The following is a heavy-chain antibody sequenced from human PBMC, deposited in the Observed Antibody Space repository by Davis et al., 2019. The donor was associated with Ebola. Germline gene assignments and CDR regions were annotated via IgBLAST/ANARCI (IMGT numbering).Heavy chain of an antibody. Sequence: ASVTVSCKASGYTFTSYGISWVRQAPGQGLEWMGWISAYNGNTNYAQKLQGRVTMTTDTSTSTAYMELRSLRSDDTAVYYCARDRRVLPRAPKYGMDVWGQGTTVTVSS. J-gene: IGHJ6*02. CDR2: ISAYNGNT. D-gene: IGHD1-14*01. CDR1: GYTFTSYG. V-gene: IGHV1-18*01. CDR3: ARDRRVLPRAPKYGMDV.